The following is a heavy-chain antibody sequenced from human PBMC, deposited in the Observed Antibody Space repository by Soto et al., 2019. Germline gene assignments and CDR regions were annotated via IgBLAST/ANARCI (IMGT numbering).Heavy chain of an antibody. D-gene: IGHD1-26*01. Sequence: EVQLLESGGGLVQPGGSLRLSCAAYGFTFSSYAMSWVRQAPGKGLEWVSVISGSGGSTYYADSVKGRFTISRDNSKNTLYLQMNSLRAEDTAVHYCAKRGSGSQFDYWGQGTLVTVSS. J-gene: IGHJ4*02. CDR2: ISGSGGST. CDR3: AKRGSGSQFDY. CDR1: GFTFSSYA. V-gene: IGHV3-23*01.